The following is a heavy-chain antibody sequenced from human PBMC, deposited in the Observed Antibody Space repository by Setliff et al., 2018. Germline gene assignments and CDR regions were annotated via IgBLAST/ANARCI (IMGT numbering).Heavy chain of an antibody. V-gene: IGHV3-73*01. D-gene: IGHD3-16*01. CDR2: IRSRPDNSAT. Sequence: GGSLRLSCVASGFTFSGSAMHWVRQASGKGLEWVGRIRSRPDNSATLYAASVKGRFTTSRDDSKNTLYLQMNSLKTEDTAVYYCTTDPSTTFGGVIGAAFDIWGQGTMVTVSS. J-gene: IGHJ3*02. CDR3: TTDPSTTFGGVIGAAFDI. CDR1: GFTFSGSA.